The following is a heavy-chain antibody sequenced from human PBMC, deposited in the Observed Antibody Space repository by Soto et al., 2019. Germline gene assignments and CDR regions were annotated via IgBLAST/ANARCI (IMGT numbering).Heavy chain of an antibody. J-gene: IGHJ4*02. D-gene: IGHD3-9*01. CDR2: IFYSGST. CDR3: ARRESYDILTGYYHFDY. V-gene: IGHV4-39*01. CDR1: GGSISSSSHY. Sequence: SETLSLTCTVSGGSISSSSHYWGWIRQPPGKGLEWIGSIFYSGSTYYNPSLMSRVTISVDTSKNQFSLKLSSVTAADTAVYYCARRESYDILTGYYHFDYWGQGILVTVSS.